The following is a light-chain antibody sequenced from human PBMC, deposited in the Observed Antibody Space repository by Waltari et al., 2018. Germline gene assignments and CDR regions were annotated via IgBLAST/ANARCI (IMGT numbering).Light chain of an antibody. CDR2: EAT. CDR1: TGDVGTYNL. J-gene: IGLJ1*01. CDR3: CSFAGRSTWV. Sequence: QSALTQPASVSGSPGPSLAVSCTGSTGDVGTYNLFSCYQQHPGNAPKLIIYEATKRPSGVSNRFSGSKSGNMASLTISGLQAEDEAEYYCCSFAGRSTWVFGTGTKVTVL. V-gene: IGLV2-23*01.